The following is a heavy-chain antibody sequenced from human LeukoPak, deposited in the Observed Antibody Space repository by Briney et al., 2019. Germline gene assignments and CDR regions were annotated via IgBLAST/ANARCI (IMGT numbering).Heavy chain of an antibody. J-gene: IGHJ6*02. CDR3: ARPPYGDYVHYYYYGMDV. V-gene: IGHV3-48*01. CDR2: INYHSQPT. CDR1: GFTFSTFH. Sequence: GGSLRLSCTASGFTFSTFHMHRVRQAPGKGLEWVSYINYHSQPTYYADSVKGRFTISRDNSKNTLYLQMNSLRAEDTAVYYCARPPYGDYVHYYYYGMDVWGQGTTVTVSS. D-gene: IGHD4-17*01.